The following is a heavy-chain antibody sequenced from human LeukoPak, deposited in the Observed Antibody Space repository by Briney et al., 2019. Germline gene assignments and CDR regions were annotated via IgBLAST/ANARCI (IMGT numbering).Heavy chain of an antibody. Sequence: ASVKVSCKASGYTFTGYYMHWVRQAPGQGLEWMGWINPNSGGTNYAQKFQGRVTMTRDTSISTAYMELSRLRSDDTGVYYCARDGSSGYEFGYNFDYWGQGTLVTVSS. CDR3: ARDGSSGYEFGYNFDY. J-gene: IGHJ4*02. CDR1: GYTFTGYY. V-gene: IGHV1-2*02. D-gene: IGHD3-22*01. CDR2: INPNSGGT.